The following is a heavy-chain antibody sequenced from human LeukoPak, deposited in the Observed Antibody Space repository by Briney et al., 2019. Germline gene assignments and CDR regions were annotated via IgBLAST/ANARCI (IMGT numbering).Heavy chain of an antibody. Sequence: GGSLRLSCAASGFTFSSYSMNWVRQAPGKGLEWVSYISSSSSTIYYADSVKGRFTISRDNAKNSLYLQMNSLRAEDTAVYYCATFRLHNWFDPWGQGTLATVSS. V-gene: IGHV3-48*04. CDR3: ATFRLHNWFDP. CDR2: ISSSSSTI. J-gene: IGHJ5*02. CDR1: GFTFSSYS.